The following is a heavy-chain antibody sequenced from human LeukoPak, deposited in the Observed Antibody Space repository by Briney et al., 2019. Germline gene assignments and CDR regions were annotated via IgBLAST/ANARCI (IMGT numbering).Heavy chain of an antibody. J-gene: IGHJ4*02. D-gene: IGHD3-3*01. CDR1: GFTFSSYT. CDR2: ISGSGGST. V-gene: IGHV3-23*01. Sequence: PGGSLRLSCAASGFTFSSYTMSWVRQAPGKGLERVSAISGSGGSTYYADSVKGRFTISRDNSKNTLYLQMNSLRAEDTAVYYCAKGMVRFLEWLPTQGLNFDYWGQGTLVTVSS. CDR3: AKGMVRFLEWLPTQGLNFDY.